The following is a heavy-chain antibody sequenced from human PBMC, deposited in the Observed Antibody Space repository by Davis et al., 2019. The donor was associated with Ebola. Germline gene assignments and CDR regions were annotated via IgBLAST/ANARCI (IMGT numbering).Heavy chain of an antibody. CDR2: IAVYNGDT. CDR3: ARIAAESDYGMDV. D-gene: IGHD6-13*01. CDR1: GYTLTTYI. J-gene: IGHJ6*02. V-gene: IGHV1-18*01. Sequence: ASVKVSCKASGYTLTTYIITWVRHAPGQGLEWMGWIAVYNGDTKYAHEIQGRVTMTTDISTDTVYMDLRGLRSDDTAVYFCARIAAESDYGMDVWGQGTTVTVSS.